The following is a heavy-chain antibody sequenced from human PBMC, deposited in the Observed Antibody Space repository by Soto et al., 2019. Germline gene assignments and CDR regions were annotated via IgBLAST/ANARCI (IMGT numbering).Heavy chain of an antibody. CDR2: IYYSGST. CDR1: GGSISSYY. CDR3: ERAFGTTVTYGYKDYYYYMDV. D-gene: IGHD4-4*01. Sequence: SETLSLTCTVYGGSISSYYWSWIRQPPGKGLEWIGYIYYSGSTNYNPSLKSRVTISVDTSKNQFSLKLSSVTAADTAVYYCERAFGTTVTYGYKDYYYYMDVWGKGTTVTGSS. V-gene: IGHV4-59*01. J-gene: IGHJ6*03.